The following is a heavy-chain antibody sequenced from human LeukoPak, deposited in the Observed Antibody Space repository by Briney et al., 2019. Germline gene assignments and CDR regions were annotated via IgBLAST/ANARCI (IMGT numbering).Heavy chain of an antibody. V-gene: IGHV4-4*07. Sequence: PSQTLSLTCTVSGTSIRNYFWSWIRQPAGKGLEWIGRISISGRPNYNPSLKSRVSMSVDTSKNQVSLKIRSIAAADTALYYCARGDLPPPGSADFDYWGQGFLVTVSS. CDR2: ISISGRP. J-gene: IGHJ4*02. D-gene: IGHD5-12*01. CDR3: ARGDLPPPGSADFDY. CDR1: GTSIRNYF.